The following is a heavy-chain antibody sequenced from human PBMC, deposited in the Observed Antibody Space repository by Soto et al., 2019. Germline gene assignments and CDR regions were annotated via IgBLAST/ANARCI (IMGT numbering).Heavy chain of an antibody. CDR1: GFTFSSDW. J-gene: IGHJ6*03. Sequence: GSLRLSCAASGFTFSSDWMSWVRQAPGKGLEWVANIKQDGSEKYYVDSVKGRFTISRDNAKNSLYLQMNSLRAEDTAVYYCARDNFRLVATILKTYMYVWGKGTTVTVSS. V-gene: IGHV3-7*01. CDR2: IKQDGSEK. D-gene: IGHD5-12*01. CDR3: ARDNFRLVATILKTYMYV.